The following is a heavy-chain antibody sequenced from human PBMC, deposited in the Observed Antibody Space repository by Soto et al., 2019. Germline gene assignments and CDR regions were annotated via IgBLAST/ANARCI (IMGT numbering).Heavy chain of an antibody. CDR3: ARDRGTDTMVRGVKSPRYYYSGMDV. D-gene: IGHD3-10*01. V-gene: IGHV4-59*01. J-gene: IGHJ6*02. CDR2: IYYSGST. CDR1: GGSISSSY. Sequence: PSGTLSLTCTVSGGSISSSYWSWIRQPPGKGLEWIGYIYYSGSTNYNPSLKSRVTISVDTSKNQFSLKLSSVTAADTAVYYCARDRGTDTMVRGVKSPRYYYSGMDVWGQGTTVTVSS.